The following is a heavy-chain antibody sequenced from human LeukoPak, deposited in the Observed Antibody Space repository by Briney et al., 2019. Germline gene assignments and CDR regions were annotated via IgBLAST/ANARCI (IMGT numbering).Heavy chain of an antibody. Sequence: GGSLRLSCVASGFTFTNFAMNWVRQAPGKGLEWVSSISESGDDTAYADSVKGRFTISRDDSKNTAYLQMNSLKTEDTAVYYCTSGPISYYYYGMDVWGQGTTVTVSS. V-gene: IGHV3-23*01. CDR2: ISESGDDT. J-gene: IGHJ6*02. D-gene: IGHD3-9*01. CDR3: TSGPISYYYYGMDV. CDR1: GFTFTNFA.